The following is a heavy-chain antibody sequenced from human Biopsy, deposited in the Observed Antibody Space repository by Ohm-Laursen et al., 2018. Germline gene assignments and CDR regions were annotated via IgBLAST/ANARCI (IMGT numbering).Heavy chain of an antibody. V-gene: IGHV3-33*01. CDR1: GFTFKNDN. J-gene: IGHJ2*01. Sequence: SLRLSCSASGFTFKNDNVHWVRQAPGKGLEWVAAIYDDGINEYYADSVKGRFTISRDDSKNTLYLQMNSLRVEDTAVFYCARDLRGHWFFDLWGRGTLVTVSS. CDR2: IYDDGINE. CDR3: ARDLRGHWFFDL. D-gene: IGHD5/OR15-5a*01.